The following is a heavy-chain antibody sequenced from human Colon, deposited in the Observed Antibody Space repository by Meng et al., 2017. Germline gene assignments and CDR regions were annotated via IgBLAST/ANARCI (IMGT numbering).Heavy chain of an antibody. CDR3: ARGPTVKYFDY. Sequence: LQLQESGPGPVKPSQALSLTCSFSGTANTISSDYWGWVRQPPGKGLEWIGSMNSGGTPYYNPSLKIRITISLNTSKIQFSLNLSSVTASDTAVYFCARGPTVKYFDYWGQGTQVTVFS. J-gene: IGHJ4*02. CDR1: GTANTISSDY. V-gene: IGHV4-39*07. D-gene: IGHD2/OR15-2a*01. CDR2: MNSGGTP.